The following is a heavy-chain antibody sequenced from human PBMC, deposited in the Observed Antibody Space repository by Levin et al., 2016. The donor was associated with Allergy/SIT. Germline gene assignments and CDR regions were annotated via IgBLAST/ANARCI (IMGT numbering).Heavy chain of an antibody. Sequence: SVKVSCKASGGTFSSYTISWVRQAPGQGLEWMGRIIPILGIANYAQKFQGRVTITADKSTSTAYMELSSLRSEDTAVYYCARAYGDYNFDYWGQGTLVTVSS. CDR1: GGTFSSYT. V-gene: IGHV1-69*02. CDR3: ARAYGDYNFDY. J-gene: IGHJ4*02. D-gene: IGHD4-17*01. CDR2: IIPILGIA.